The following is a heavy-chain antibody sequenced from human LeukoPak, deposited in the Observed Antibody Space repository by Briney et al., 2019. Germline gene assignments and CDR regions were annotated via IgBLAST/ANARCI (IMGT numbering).Heavy chain of an antibody. CDR3: AHEAGFLEWLLSDPNFDY. D-gene: IGHD3-3*01. J-gene: IGHJ4*02. CDR1: GFSLRTRGVG. CDR2: IYWNDDK. V-gene: IGHV2-5*01. Sequence: SGPTLVNPTQTLTLTCTFSGFSLRTRGVGVGWIRQPPGKALEWLSLIYWNDDKRYSPSLKSRLTITKDTSKNQVVLTMTNVDPVDTATYYCAHEAGFLEWLLSDPNFDYWGQGTLVTVSS.